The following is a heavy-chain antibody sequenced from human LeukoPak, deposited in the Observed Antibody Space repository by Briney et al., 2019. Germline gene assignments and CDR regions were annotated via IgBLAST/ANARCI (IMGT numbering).Heavy chain of an antibody. CDR1: GYTFTNYY. CDR2: INPTGTGT. Sequence: EASVKVSCKASGYTFTNYYMHWVRQAPGQGLEWMGLINPTGTGTNYAQKFRGRVTLTRDTSTTTVYMELSSLRSEYTAVYYCAREESGGYFDYWGQGTLVTVSS. J-gene: IGHJ4*02. D-gene: IGHD2-8*02. CDR3: AREESGGYFDY. V-gene: IGHV1-46*01.